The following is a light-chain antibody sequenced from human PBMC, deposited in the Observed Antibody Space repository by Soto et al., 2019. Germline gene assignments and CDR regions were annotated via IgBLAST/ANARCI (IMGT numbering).Light chain of an antibody. CDR2: AAS. V-gene: IGKV1-39*01. J-gene: IGKJ5*01. CDR3: QQSYRTPPIT. CDR1: QSISSW. Sequence: DIQMTQSPSPLSASVGDRVTITCRASQSISSWLAWYQQKPGKAPKLLIYAASSLQSGVPSRFSGSGSGTDFTLTISSLQPEDFATYYCQQSYRTPPITFGQGTRLEIK.